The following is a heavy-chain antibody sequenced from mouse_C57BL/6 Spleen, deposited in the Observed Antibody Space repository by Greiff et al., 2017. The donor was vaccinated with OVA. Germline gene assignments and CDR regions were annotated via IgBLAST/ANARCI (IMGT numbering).Heavy chain of an antibody. CDR3: ARRIGGDGYLYYFDY. CDR2: IDPSDSYT. V-gene: IGHV1-50*01. Sequence: QVQLQQPGAELVKPGASVKLSCKASGYTFTSYWMPWVKQRPGQGLEWIGEIDPSDSYTNYNQKFKGKATLTVDTSSSTAYMQLSSLTSEDSAVYYCARRIGGDGYLYYFDYWGQGTTLTVSS. D-gene: IGHD2-3*01. J-gene: IGHJ2*01. CDR1: GYTFTSYW.